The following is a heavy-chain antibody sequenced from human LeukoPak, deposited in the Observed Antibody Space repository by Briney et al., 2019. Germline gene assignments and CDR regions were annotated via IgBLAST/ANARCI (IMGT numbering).Heavy chain of an antibody. V-gene: IGHV4-39*07. Sequence: SETLFLTCTVSGGSISSSSYYWGWIRQPPGKGLEWIGNIYYTGSTYYNPSLKSRVTISVDTSKNQFSLQLNSVTPEDTAVYYCAREVTLYDYVWGSYRYTPGYFDYWGQGTLVTVSS. CDR3: AREVTLYDYVWGSYRYTPGYFDY. D-gene: IGHD3-16*02. J-gene: IGHJ4*02. CDR1: GGSISSSSYY. CDR2: IYYTGST.